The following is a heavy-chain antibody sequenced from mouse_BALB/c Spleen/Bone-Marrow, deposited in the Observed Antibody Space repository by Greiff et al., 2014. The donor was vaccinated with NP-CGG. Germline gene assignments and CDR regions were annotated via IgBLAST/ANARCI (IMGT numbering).Heavy chain of an antibody. CDR1: GYTFTDYA. V-gene: IGHV1-67*01. CDR3: ARGIYYDSTWFAY. J-gene: IGHJ3*01. D-gene: IGHD2-4*01. CDR2: ISTYSGNT. Sequence: VKLQESGPALVRPGVSVKISCKGSGYTFTDYAMHWVKQSHAKSLEWIGVISTYSGNTNYNQKFKGKATMTVGKSSSTAYMELARLTSEDSAIYYCARGIYYDSTWFAYWGQGTLVTVSA.